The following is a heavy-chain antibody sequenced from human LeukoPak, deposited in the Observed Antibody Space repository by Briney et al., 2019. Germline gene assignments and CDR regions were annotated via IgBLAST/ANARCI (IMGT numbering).Heavy chain of an antibody. J-gene: IGHJ4*02. V-gene: IGHV4-59*12. CDR1: GGSISSYY. CDR3: ARDKWELPLYYFDY. Sequence: PSETLSLTCTVSGGSISSYYWSWIRQPPGKGLEWIGYIYYSGSTYYNPSLKSRVTISVDTSKNQFSLKLSSVTAADTAVYYCARDKWELPLYYFDYWGQGTLVTVSS. D-gene: IGHD1-26*01. CDR2: IYYSGST.